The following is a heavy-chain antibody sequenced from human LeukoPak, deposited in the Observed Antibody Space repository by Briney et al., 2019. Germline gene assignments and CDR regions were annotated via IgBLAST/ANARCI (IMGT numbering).Heavy chain of an antibody. J-gene: IGHJ4*02. D-gene: IGHD5-18*01. V-gene: IGHV1-3*01. CDR3: ARDTAMVRGNFDY. Sequence: ASVNVSCKASGYTFTSHAMHWVRQASGQRLEWMGWINAGNGNTKYSQKFQGRVTITRDTSASTAYMELSSLRSEDTAVYYCARDTAMVRGNFDYWGQGTLVTVSS. CDR2: INAGNGNT. CDR1: GYTFTSHA.